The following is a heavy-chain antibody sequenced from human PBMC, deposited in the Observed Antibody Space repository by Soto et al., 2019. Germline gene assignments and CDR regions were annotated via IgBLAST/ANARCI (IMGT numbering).Heavy chain of an antibody. CDR1: GGSISSGGYS. J-gene: IGHJ5*02. V-gene: IGHV4-30-2*01. D-gene: IGHD4-17*01. Sequence: SETLSLTCAVSGGSISSGGYSWSWIRQPPVKGLEWIGYIYHSGSTYYNPSLKSRVTISVDRSKNQFSLKLSSVTAADTAVYYCARARLIYGDFTENWFDPWGQGXLVTVYS. CDR3: ARARLIYGDFTENWFDP. CDR2: IYHSGST.